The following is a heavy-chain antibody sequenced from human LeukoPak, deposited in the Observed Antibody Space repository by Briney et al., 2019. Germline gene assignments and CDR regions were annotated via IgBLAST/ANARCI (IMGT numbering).Heavy chain of an antibody. CDR3: AKDLHYYGSGSPTNDAFDI. CDR1: GFTLSSYG. Sequence: GRSLRLSCAASGFTLSSYGMHWVRQAPGKGLEWVAVISYDGSNKYYADSVKGRFTISRDNSKNTLYLQMNSLRAEDTAVYYCAKDLHYYGSGSPTNDAFDIWGQGTMVTVSS. V-gene: IGHV3-30*18. D-gene: IGHD3-10*01. J-gene: IGHJ3*02. CDR2: ISYDGSNK.